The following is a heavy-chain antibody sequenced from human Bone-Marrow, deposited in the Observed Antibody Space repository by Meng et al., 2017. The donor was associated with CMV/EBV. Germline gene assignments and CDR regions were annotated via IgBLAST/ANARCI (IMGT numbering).Heavy chain of an antibody. CDR2: INPNGGGT. J-gene: IGHJ6*01. D-gene: IGHD3-10*01. V-gene: IGHV1-2*02. CDR1: GYTFTGYY. CDR3: ARGKASPGSYYGMDV. Sequence: ASVKVSCKASGYTFTGYYIHWVRQAPGQGLEWMGWINPNGGGTNYAQKFQGRVTMTRDTSISTAYMELSRLRSDDTAVYYCARGKASPGSYYGMDVWGQGTTVTGSS.